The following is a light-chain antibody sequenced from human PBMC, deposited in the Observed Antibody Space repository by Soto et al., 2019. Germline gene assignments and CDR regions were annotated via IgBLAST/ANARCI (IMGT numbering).Light chain of an antibody. V-gene: IGKV3-15*01. CDR2: GAS. J-gene: IGKJ5*01. CDR1: QSVSSN. CDR3: QQYDNWPIT. Sequence: EIVVWRSRGTLSVSQGERATLSCSANQSVSSNLAWYQQKPGQAPRLLIYGASTRATGIPARFSGSGSGTEFTLTISSLQSEDFAVYYCQQYDNWPITFGQGTLLEI.